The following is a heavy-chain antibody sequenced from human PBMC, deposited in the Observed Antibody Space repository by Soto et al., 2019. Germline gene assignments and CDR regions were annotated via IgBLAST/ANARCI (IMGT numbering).Heavy chain of an antibody. Sequence: GGSLRLSCAASGFTFSSYAMHWVRQAPGKGLEWVAVISYDGSNKYYADSVKGRFTISRDNSKNTLYLQMNSLRAEDTAVYYCARDDHVLLWFGELLAGGPFSIDIWGQGTMVTVSS. J-gene: IGHJ3*02. CDR2: ISYDGSNK. V-gene: IGHV3-30-3*01. D-gene: IGHD3-10*01. CDR1: GFTFSSYA. CDR3: ARDDHVLLWFGELLAGGPFSIDI.